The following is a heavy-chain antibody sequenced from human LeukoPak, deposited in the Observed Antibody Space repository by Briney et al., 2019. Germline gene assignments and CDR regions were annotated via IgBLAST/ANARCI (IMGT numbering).Heavy chain of an antibody. V-gene: IGHV1-18*01. Sequence: ASVKVSCKASGYTFTSYGISWVRQAPGQGLEWMGWISAYNGNTNYAQKLQGRVTMTTDTSTSTAYMELRSLRSDDTAVYYCARVHSSSWNYYFDYWGQGTLVTVSS. D-gene: IGHD6-13*01. J-gene: IGHJ4*02. CDR2: ISAYNGNT. CDR1: GYTFTSYG. CDR3: ARVHSSSWNYYFDY.